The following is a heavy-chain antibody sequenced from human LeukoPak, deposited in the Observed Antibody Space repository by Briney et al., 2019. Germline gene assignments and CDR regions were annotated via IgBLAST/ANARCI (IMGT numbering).Heavy chain of an antibody. J-gene: IGHJ4*02. V-gene: IGHV4-34*01. CDR1: GGSFSGYC. CDR2: INHSGST. Sequence: SETLSLTCAVYGGSFSGYCWSWLRQPPGKGLEWIGEINHSGSTNYNPSLKSRVTISVDTSKNQFSLKLSSVTAADTAVYYCASAAAAGMANYWGQGTLVTVSS. CDR3: ASAAAAGMANY. D-gene: IGHD6-13*01.